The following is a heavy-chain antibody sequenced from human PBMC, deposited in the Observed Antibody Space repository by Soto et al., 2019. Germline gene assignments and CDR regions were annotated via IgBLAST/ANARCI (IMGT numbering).Heavy chain of an antibody. CDR2: ISGLSSYI. CDR1: GFTFSRYG. V-gene: IGHV3-21*06. CDR3: ARDPQQRLADSYYYGMDV. Sequence: EVHLVESGGGLVKPGGSLRLSCAASGFTFSRYGMNWVRQSPGKWLELVSSISGLSSYIYYADSVKGRFTVSRDNAKNSLYVQMNSLRAEDTAVYYCARDPQQRLADSYYYGMDVWGQGTTVIVSS. J-gene: IGHJ6*02. D-gene: IGHD6-25*01.